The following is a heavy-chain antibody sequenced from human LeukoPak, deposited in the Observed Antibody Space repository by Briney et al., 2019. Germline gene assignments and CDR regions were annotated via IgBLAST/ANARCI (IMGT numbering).Heavy chain of an antibody. Sequence: SQTLSLTCAISGDSVSSNSVTWNWIRQSPSRGLEWLGRTYYRSTWYNDYAVSVRGRITVNPDTSKNQFSLHLNSVTPEDTAVYYCARRLTQYDCFDPWGQGIRATVSS. V-gene: IGHV6-1*01. J-gene: IGHJ5*02. CDR2: TYYRSTWYN. D-gene: IGHD2-2*01. CDR3: ARRLTQYDCFDP. CDR1: GDSVSSNSVT.